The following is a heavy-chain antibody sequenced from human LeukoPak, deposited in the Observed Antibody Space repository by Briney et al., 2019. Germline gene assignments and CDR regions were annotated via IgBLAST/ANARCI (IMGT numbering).Heavy chain of an antibody. D-gene: IGHD2-21*02. V-gene: IGHV3-30*18. CDR1: GFTFSNYW. CDR3: AKDLLAVTAPKAYFDF. CDR2: ISYDGSEK. J-gene: IGHJ4*02. Sequence: PGGSLRLSCAASGFTFSNYWMHWVRQGPGKGLEWVAGISYDGSEKYYAESVKGRFTISRDYSKTTAYLQMNSLEIEDTAVYYCAKDLLAVTAPKAYFDFWGQGTLVTVSS.